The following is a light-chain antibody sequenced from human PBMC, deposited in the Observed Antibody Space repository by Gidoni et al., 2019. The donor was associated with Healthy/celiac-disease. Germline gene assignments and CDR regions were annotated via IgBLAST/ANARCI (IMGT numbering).Light chain of an antibody. CDR3: QQYGSSPVT. J-gene: IGKJ2*01. V-gene: IGKV3-20*01. CDR1: QSVSSSY. CDR2: GAS. Sequence: EIVLTQSPGTLSLSPGERATLSCRASQSVSSSYLAWYQQKPGQAPRLLIYGASSRATGIPDRFSGSGSGTDFTLTISRLEPEDFAVYYCQQYGSSPVTFGQGTKLEVK.